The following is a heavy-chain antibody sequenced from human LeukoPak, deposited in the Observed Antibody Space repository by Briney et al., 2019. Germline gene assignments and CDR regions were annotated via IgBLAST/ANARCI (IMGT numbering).Heavy chain of an antibody. D-gene: IGHD3-10*01. CDR3: ARDPTRDDGEAMVRGAPYYGMDV. J-gene: IGHJ6*04. V-gene: IGHV3-21*01. CDR2: ISSSSSYI. Sequence: GGSLRLSCAASGFTFRSYSMNWVRQAPGKGLEWVSSISSSSSYIYYADSVKGRFTISRDNAKNSLYLQMNSLRAEDTAVYYCARDPTRDDGEAMVRGAPYYGMDVWGKGTTVTVSS. CDR1: GFTFRSYS.